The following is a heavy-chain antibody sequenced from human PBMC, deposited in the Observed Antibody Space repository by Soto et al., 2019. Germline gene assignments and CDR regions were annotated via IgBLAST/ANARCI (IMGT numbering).Heavy chain of an antibody. CDR3: ARDFKRYSSSPGSLEY. CDR1: GASISSGDYY. V-gene: IGHV4-30-4*01. Sequence: QVQLQESGPGLVQPSQTLSLTCTVSGASISSGDYYWSWVRQSPGKGLGWIGCIYYNGTTYYNPSLGTPLTMSVATSKNQFSLRLSSVPAADAAMYFCARDFKRYSSSPGSLEYWDQGTLVTVSS. D-gene: IGHD6-6*01. CDR2: IYYNGTT. J-gene: IGHJ4*02.